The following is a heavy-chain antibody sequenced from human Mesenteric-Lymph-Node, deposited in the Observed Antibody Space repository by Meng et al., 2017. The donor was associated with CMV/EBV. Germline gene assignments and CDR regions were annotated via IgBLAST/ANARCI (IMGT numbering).Heavy chain of an antibody. CDR1: GFTFSSYE. D-gene: IGHD2-2*01. V-gene: IGHV3-48*03. CDR3: ARAGEYQANNWFDP. Sequence: GGSLRLSCAASGFTFSSYEMNWVRQAPGKGLEWVSYISSSGSTIYYADSVKGRFTISRDNAKNSLYLQMNSLRAEDTAVYYCARAGEYQANNWFDPWGQGTLVTVSS. CDR2: ISSSGSTI. J-gene: IGHJ5*02.